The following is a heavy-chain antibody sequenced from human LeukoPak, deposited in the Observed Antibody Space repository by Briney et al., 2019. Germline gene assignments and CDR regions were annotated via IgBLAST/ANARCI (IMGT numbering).Heavy chain of an antibody. V-gene: IGHV3-48*01. CDR1: GFTFDDYG. Sequence: GGSLRLSCAASGFTFDDYGMNWVRQAPGKGLEWVSYISSSSSTIYYADSVKGRFTISRDNAKNSLYLQMNSLRAEDTAVYYCARVGLDGMDVWGQGTTVTVSS. CDR2: ISSSSSTI. J-gene: IGHJ6*02. CDR3: ARVGLDGMDV.